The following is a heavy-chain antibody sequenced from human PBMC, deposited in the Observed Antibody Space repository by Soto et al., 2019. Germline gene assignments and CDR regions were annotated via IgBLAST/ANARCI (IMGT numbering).Heavy chain of an antibody. CDR3: ARQVVDGAVAGAGSFDY. D-gene: IGHD6-19*01. V-gene: IGHV4-39*01. CDR2: IYYSGNT. Sequence: QLQLQESGPGLVKASETLSLTCTVSGGSIGSSSFYWGWIRQPPGKGLEWIGSIYYSGNTYYSPSLQSRVTISAYTPQNQFSLKLTSVTAADTGVYYCARQVVDGAVAGAGSFDYWGQGTLVTVSS. CDR1: GGSIGSSSFY. J-gene: IGHJ4*02.